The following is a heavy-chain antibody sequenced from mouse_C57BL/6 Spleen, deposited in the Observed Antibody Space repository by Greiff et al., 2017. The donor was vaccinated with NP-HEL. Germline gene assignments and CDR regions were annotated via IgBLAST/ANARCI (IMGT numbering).Heavy chain of an antibody. J-gene: IGHJ2*01. CDR2: IDPENGDT. V-gene: IGHV14-4*01. Sequence: VQLQQSGAELVRPGASVKLSCTASGFNIKDDYMHWVKQRPEQGLEWIGWIDPENGDTEYASKFQGKATITADPSSNTAYLQLSSLTSEDTAVYYCTTPLWLRRSYYFDYWGQGTTLTVSS. CDR1: GFNIKDDY. CDR3: TTPLWLRRSYYFDY. D-gene: IGHD2-2*01.